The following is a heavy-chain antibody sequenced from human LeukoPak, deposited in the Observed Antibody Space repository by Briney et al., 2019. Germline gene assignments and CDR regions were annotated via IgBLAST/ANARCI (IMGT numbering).Heavy chain of an antibody. CDR1: GGSISNYR. Sequence: KPSETLSLTCTVSGGSISNYRWSWIRQPAGKGLEWIGQIHTSGSTNYNPPLKSRVTMSIDTPENQLSLTIRSVTAADTAVYYCARRDISSGWSFDYWGQGALVTVSS. V-gene: IGHV4-4*07. CDR2: IHTSGST. CDR3: ARRDISSGWSFDY. J-gene: IGHJ4*02. D-gene: IGHD6-19*01.